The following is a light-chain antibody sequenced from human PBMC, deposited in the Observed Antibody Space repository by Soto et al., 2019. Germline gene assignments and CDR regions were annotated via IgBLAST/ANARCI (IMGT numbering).Light chain of an antibody. CDR3: QQYNNWPFT. Sequence: EIVMTQSPATLSVSPGERATLSCRASQSVSSNLAWYQQKPGQAPRLLIYGASTRATGIPARFSGSGSGTEFTLTISSLQSEDLALSYCQQYNNWPFTFGPGTNVDIQ. CDR1: QSVSSN. CDR2: GAS. V-gene: IGKV3-15*01. J-gene: IGKJ3*01.